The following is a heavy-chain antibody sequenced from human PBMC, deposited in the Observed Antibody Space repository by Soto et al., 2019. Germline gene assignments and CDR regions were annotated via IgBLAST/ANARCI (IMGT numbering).Heavy chain of an antibody. D-gene: IGHD3-10*01. J-gene: IGHJ4*02. CDR3: AGVQYPQLNDSGWGTYQLWEF. V-gene: IGHV1-18*01. CDR1: GYTFTTYG. CDR2: ISAYNGNT. Sequence: ASVKFSCTSSGYTFTTYGISWVRQAPGQGLEWMGWISAYNGNTNYARKVQGRVTMTTDTSTSTAYMELRSLTSDDTAVYYCAGVQYPQLNDSGWGTYQLWEFWGQVTRAIVPS.